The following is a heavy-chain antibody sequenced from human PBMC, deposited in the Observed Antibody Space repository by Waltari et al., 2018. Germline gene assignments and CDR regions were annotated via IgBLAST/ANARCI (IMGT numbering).Heavy chain of an antibody. CDR1: GGSFSGYY. V-gene: IGHV4-34*01. CDR3: ARGHKHYDFWSGYYGAFDI. CDR2: INHSGST. D-gene: IGHD3-3*01. Sequence: QVQLQQWGAGLLKPSEALSLTCAVYGGSFSGYYWSWLRQPPGKGLEWIGEINHSGSTNYNPSLKSRVTISVDTSKNQFSLKLSSVTAADTAVYYCARGHKHYDFWSGYYGAFDIWGQGTMVTVSS. J-gene: IGHJ3*02.